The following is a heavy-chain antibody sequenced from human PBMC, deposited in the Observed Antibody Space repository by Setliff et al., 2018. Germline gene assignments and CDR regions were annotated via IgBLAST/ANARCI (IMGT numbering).Heavy chain of an antibody. CDR2: INHSGTT. CDR1: GGTFSDYH. Sequence: LSLTCAAYGGTFSDYHWPWIRQPPGKGLEWIGEINHSGTTNYHPSLRSRVTISVDTSKNQFSLKVTSVTAADTSVYFCARGRNVAARLLDSWGQGTLVTVSS. D-gene: IGHD6-6*01. J-gene: IGHJ4*02. V-gene: IGHV4-34*01. CDR3: ARGRNVAARLLDS.